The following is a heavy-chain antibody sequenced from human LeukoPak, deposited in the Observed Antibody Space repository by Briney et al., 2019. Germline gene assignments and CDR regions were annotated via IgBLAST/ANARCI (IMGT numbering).Heavy chain of an antibody. D-gene: IGHD3-9*01. V-gene: IGHV4-30-4*01. CDR3: ASGGINYDVLTGYYHSPIDY. CDR2: IYSSGST. CDR1: GGSISSGSYY. Sequence: PSETLSLTCTVSGGSISSGSYYWNWIRQPPGKGLEWIGYIYSSGSTYYNPALKSRVSISVDTSKNQFSLELRSVTAADTAVYHCASGGINYDVLTGYYHSPIDYWVQGTLVTVSS. J-gene: IGHJ4*02.